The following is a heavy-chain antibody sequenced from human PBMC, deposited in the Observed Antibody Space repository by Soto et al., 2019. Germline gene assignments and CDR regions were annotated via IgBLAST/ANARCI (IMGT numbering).Heavy chain of an antibody. J-gene: IGHJ4*02. D-gene: IGHD6-13*01. CDR2: IYYSGST. V-gene: IGHV4-31*03. Sequence: PAETLSLTCTVSGGSISSGGYYWSWIRQHPGKGLEWIEYIYYSGSTYYNPSLTSRVTISVDTSKNQFSLKLSYVTAADTAVYYCARDLDAGQLFDCWGQGTLVTVYS. CDR1: GGSISSGGYY. CDR3: ARDLDAGQLFDC.